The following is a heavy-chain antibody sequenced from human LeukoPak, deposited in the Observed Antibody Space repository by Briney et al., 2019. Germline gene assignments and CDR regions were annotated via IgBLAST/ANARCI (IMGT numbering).Heavy chain of an antibody. CDR1: GGSFSGYY. J-gene: IGHJ4*02. D-gene: IGHD3-10*01. Sequence: PSETLSLTCAVYGGSFSGYYWSWLRQPPGKGLEWLGEINHSGSTNYNPSLKSRVTISVDTSKNQFSLRLSSVTAADTAVYYCARSGIEEYYYGSGSYFGEFDYWGQGTLVTVSS. V-gene: IGHV4-34*01. CDR3: ARSGIEEYYYGSGSYFGEFDY. CDR2: INHSGST.